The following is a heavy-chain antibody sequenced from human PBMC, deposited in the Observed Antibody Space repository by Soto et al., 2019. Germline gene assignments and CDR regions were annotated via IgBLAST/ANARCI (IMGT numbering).Heavy chain of an antibody. CDR3: AKDLYVQPPSVWFDP. J-gene: IGHJ5*02. CDR1: GFPFSDHA. Sequence: EVQLLESGGGLVQPGGSLRLSCAASGFPFSDHAMHWVRQTPGKGLEWVSAITGRGDSTYYADSVKGRFTISRDNSKSTLYLQMMSLRAEDTAVYYCAKDLYVQPPSVWFDPWGQGTVVTVSS. V-gene: IGHV3-23*01. D-gene: IGHD3-10*02. CDR2: ITGRGDST.